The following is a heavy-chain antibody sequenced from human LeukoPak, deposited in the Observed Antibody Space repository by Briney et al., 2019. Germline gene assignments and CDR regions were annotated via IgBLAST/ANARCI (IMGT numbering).Heavy chain of an antibody. CDR1: GYTFTSYD. CDR2: MNPNSGNT. D-gene: IGHD5-24*01. CDR3: ARGAPLLQFDRYYFDY. J-gene: IGHJ4*02. V-gene: IGHV1-8*01. Sequence: GASVKVSCKASGYTFTSYDINWVRQATGQGLEWMGWMNPNSGNTGYAQKFQGRVTMTRNTSISTAYMELSSLRSEDTAVYYCARGAPLLQFDRYYFDYWGQGTLVTVSS.